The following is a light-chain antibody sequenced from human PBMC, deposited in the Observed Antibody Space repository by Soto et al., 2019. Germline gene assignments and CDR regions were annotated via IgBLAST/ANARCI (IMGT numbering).Light chain of an antibody. CDR1: QAISNW. CDR3: QQYNSYST. CDR2: TAS. J-gene: IGKJ1*01. Sequence: DIQMTQSPSSVSASVGDRVTITFRASQAISNWLAWYQQKPGKAPELLIYTASTLESGVPSRFSGRGSGTEFTLTISSLQPDDFATYYCQQYNSYSTFGQGTKVDIK. V-gene: IGKV1-5*01.